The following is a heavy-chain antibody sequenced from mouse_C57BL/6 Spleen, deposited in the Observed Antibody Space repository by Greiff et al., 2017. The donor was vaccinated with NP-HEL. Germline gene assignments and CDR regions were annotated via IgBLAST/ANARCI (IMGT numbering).Heavy chain of an antibody. V-gene: IGHV1-69*01. J-gene: IGHJ2*01. Sequence: QVQLQQPGAELVMPGASVKLSCKASGYTFTSYWMDWVKQRPGQGLEWIGEIDPSDSYTNYNQKFKGKSTLTVDKSSSTAYMQLSSLTSEDSAVYYCARRAGDGTLYWGQGTTLTVSS. CDR1: GYTFTSYW. CDR3: ARRAGDGTLY. D-gene: IGHD1-1*01. CDR2: IDPSDSYT.